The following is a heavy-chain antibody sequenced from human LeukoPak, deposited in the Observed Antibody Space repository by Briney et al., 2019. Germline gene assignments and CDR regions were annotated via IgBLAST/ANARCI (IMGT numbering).Heavy chain of an antibody. V-gene: IGHV4-59*01. D-gene: IGHD3-16*01. J-gene: IGHJ5*02. CDR1: GGSISRYY. Sequence: SETLSLICTVSGGSISRYYWSWIRPPPGKGLEWIGYIYYSGSTNYNPSLKSRVTISVDTSKNQFSLKLSSVTAADTAVYYCARGGKTPEFDPWGQGTLVTVSS. CDR3: ARGGKTPEFDP. CDR2: IYYSGST.